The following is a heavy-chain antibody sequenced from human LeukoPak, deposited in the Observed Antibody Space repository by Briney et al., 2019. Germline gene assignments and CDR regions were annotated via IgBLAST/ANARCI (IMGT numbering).Heavy chain of an antibody. CDR3: ARAGRFGDGIIDY. Sequence: SQTLSLTCAVSGGSISSGGYSWSWIRQPPGKGLEWIGYIYLSGSTYYNPSLKSRVTISVDRSKNQFSLKLSSVTAADTAVYYCARAGRFGDGIIDYWGQGTLVTVSS. D-gene: IGHD3-10*01. J-gene: IGHJ4*02. CDR1: GGSISSGGYS. CDR2: IYLSGST. V-gene: IGHV4-30-2*01.